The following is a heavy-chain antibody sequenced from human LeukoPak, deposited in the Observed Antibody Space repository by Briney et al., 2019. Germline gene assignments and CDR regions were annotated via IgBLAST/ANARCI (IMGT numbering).Heavy chain of an antibody. Sequence: GSLRLSCAASGFTFSSYEMNWVRQAPGKGLEWVSYISSSGSTIYYADSVKGRFTISRDNAKNSLYLQMNSLRAEDTAVYYCARNDGRQQLVADAFDIWGQGTMVTVSS. D-gene: IGHD6-13*01. CDR3: ARNDGRQQLVADAFDI. CDR1: GFTFSSYE. J-gene: IGHJ3*02. CDR2: ISSSGSTI. V-gene: IGHV3-48*03.